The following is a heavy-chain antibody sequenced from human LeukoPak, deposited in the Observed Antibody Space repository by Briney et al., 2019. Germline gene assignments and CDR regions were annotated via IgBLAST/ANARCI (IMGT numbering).Heavy chain of an antibody. V-gene: IGHV3-21*01. D-gene: IGHD2-2*01. CDR1: GFTFSSYS. CDR3: ARDLVVPAAMALYYYYYYGMDV. J-gene: IGHJ6*02. Sequence: PGGSLRLSCAASGFTFSSYSMNWVRQAPGKGLEWVSPISSSSSYIYYADSVKGRFTISRDNAKNSLYLQMNSLRAEDTAVYYCARDLVVPAAMALYYYYYYGMDVWGQGTTVTVSS. CDR2: ISSSSSYI.